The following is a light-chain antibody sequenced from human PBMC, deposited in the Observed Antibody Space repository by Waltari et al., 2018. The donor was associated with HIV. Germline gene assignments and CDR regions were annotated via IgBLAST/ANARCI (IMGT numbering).Light chain of an antibody. CDR2: RIN. CDR3: AAWDNSLSAPV. Sequence: QSVLTQPPSASGTPGQRVTISCSGSSSNIGSNYVYWYQQLPGTAPKLLIYRINRRPSGVHYRFSGSKSGTSASLAISGLRSEDEADYYCAAWDNSLSAPVFGGGTKLTVL. J-gene: IGLJ3*02. CDR1: SSNIGSNY. V-gene: IGLV1-47*01.